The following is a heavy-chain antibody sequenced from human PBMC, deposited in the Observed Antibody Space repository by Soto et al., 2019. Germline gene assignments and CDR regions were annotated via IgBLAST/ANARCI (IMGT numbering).Heavy chain of an antibody. CDR2: INSDGSST. J-gene: IGHJ4*02. Sequence: PGGSLRLSCAASGFTFSNSWIHWVRQAPGKGLVWVSRINSDGSSTSYADSVKGRFTISRDNAKNTLYLQMNSLRAEDTAVYYCARVAATGAFDYWGQGTLVTVSS. D-gene: IGHD6-25*01. CDR1: GFTFSNSW. V-gene: IGHV3-74*01. CDR3: ARVAATGAFDY.